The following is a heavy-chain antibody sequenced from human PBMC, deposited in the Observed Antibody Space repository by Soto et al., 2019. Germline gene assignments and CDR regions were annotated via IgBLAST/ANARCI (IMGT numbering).Heavy chain of an antibody. D-gene: IGHD3-22*01. J-gene: IGHJ4*02. CDR2: ISYTGANT. CDR3: AKHMDDSGYFYVEGEDH. V-gene: IGHV3-30*18. Sequence: PGGSLRLSCVASGFTFGRYAMHWVRQPPGRGLEWVAVISYTGANTYYVGSVRGRFTISRDNSKNTLYLQIKSLRAEDTAMYYCAKHMDDSGYFYVEGEDHWGQGTMVTVSS. CDR1: GFTFGRYA.